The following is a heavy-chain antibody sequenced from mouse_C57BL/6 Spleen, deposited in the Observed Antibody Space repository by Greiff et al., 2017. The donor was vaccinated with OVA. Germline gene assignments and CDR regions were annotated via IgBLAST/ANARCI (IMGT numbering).Heavy chain of an antibody. CDR2: IDPSDSYT. J-gene: IGHJ4*01. D-gene: IGHD3-2*02. CDR1: GYTFTSYW. Sequence: QVQLQQPGAELVKPGASVKLSCKASGYTFTSYWMQWVKQRPGQGLEWIGEIDPSDSYTNYNQKFKGKATLTVDTSSSTAYMQLSSLTSEDSAVYYCARRQLRNYYAMDDWGQGTSVTVSS. V-gene: IGHV1-50*01. CDR3: ARRQLRNYYAMDD.